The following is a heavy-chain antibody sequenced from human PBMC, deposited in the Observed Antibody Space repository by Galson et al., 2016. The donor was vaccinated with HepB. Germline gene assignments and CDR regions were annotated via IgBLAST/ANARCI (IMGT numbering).Heavy chain of an antibody. CDR1: GFTFSSYC. J-gene: IGHJ4*01. D-gene: IGHD1-26*01. CDR3: AKNRPGLNVYYPVDY. Sequence: SLRLSCAASGFTFSSYCMPWVRQAPGKGLEWVAFITNGGSPDYCADSVQGRFTISRDNVRNTLYLQMNSLRAEDTAVYYCAKNRPGLNVYYPVDYWGQGTMVTVSS. CDR2: ITNGGSPD. V-gene: IGHV3-30*18.